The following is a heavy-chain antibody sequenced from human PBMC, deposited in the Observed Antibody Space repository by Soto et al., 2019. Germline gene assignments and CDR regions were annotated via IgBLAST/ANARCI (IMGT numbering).Heavy chain of an antibody. Sequence: EVQLVESGGGLVQPGGSLRLSCAASGFTVSSNYKSWVRQAPGKGLEWVSVIYSGGSTYYADSVKGRFTISRDNSKNTLYLQMNSLRAEDTAVYYCARGKDRIYYFDYWGQGTLVTVSS. V-gene: IGHV3-66*01. D-gene: IGHD2-21*01. CDR2: IYSGGST. CDR1: GFTVSSNY. CDR3: ARGKDRIYYFDY. J-gene: IGHJ4*02.